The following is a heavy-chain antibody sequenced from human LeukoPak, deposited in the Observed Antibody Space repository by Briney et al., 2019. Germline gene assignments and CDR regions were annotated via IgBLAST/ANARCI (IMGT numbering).Heavy chain of an antibody. Sequence: VQPGRSLRLSCAASGFTFNNYAMWWVRQAPGKGLEWVSTISGSGGDTYYADSVKGRFTVSSDSSKNTVYLQMTSLRAEDAAVYYCARQRSGSNWDCWGQGALVTVSS. D-gene: IGHD1-26*01. CDR3: ARQRSGSNWDC. V-gene: IGHV3-23*01. J-gene: IGHJ4*02. CDR1: GFTFNNYA. CDR2: ISGSGGDT.